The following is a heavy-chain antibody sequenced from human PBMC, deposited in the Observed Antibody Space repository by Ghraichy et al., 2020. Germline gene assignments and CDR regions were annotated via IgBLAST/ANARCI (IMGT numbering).Heavy chain of an antibody. CDR3: AIIVATTSENF. J-gene: IGHJ4*02. V-gene: IGHV1-18*01. D-gene: IGHD5-12*01. Sequence: ASVKVSCKASGYTFTRYGISWVRQAPGQGLEWMGWISANNGNTHYAQNLQGRVTTTTDTSTSTAYMELRSLRSDDTAMYYCAIIVATTSENFWGQGTLVTVSS. CDR1: GYTFTRYG. CDR2: ISANNGNT.